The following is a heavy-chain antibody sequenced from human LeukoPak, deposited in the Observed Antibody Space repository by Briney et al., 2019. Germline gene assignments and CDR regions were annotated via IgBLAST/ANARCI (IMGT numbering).Heavy chain of an antibody. CDR2: IYYSGST. V-gene: IGHV4-59*01. CDR3: ARAGTYGDYGYAFDI. Sequence: MPSETLSLTCTVFGGSISSYYWSWIRQPPGKGLEWIGYIYYSGSTNYNPSLKSRVTISVDTSKNQFSLKLSSVTAADTAVYYCARAGTYGDYGYAFDIWGQGTMVTVSS. D-gene: IGHD4-17*01. CDR1: GGSISSYY. J-gene: IGHJ3*02.